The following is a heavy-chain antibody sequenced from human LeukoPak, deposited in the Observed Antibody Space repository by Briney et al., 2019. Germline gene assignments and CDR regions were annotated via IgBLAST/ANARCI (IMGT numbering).Heavy chain of an antibody. D-gene: IGHD2-15*01. J-gene: IGHJ4*02. V-gene: IGHV3-23*01. CDR2: ISGSGGST. CDR3: AKGPHERDIVVVVAVHFDY. CDR1: GFTFSSYG. Sequence: PGGSLRLSCAASGFTFSSYGMSWVRQAPGKGLEWVSAISGSGGSTYYADSVKGRFTISRDNSKNTLYLQMNSLRAEDTAVYYCAKGPHERDIVVVVAVHFDYWGQGTLVTVSS.